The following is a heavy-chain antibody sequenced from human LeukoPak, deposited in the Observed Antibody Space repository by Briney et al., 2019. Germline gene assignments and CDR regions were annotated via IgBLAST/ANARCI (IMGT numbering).Heavy chain of an antibody. Sequence: SVKVSCKASGGTFSSYAISWVRQAPGQGLEWMGGIIPIFGTANYAQKFQGRVTITADESTSTAYMELSSLRSEDTAVYYCARDRIAAAGRGYYYYYRMDVWGKGTTVTVSS. V-gene: IGHV1-69*01. CDR2: IIPIFGTA. D-gene: IGHD6-13*01. CDR1: GGTFSSYA. J-gene: IGHJ6*04. CDR3: ARDRIAAAGRGYYYYYRMDV.